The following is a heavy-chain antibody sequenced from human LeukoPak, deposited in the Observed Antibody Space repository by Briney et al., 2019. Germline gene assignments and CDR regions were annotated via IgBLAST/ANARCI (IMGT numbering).Heavy chain of an antibody. CDR2: IYTSGST. V-gene: IGHV4-4*07. D-gene: IGHD2-15*01. Sequence: PSETLSLTCTVSGGSISSYYWSWIRQPAGKGLEWIGRIYTSGSTSYNPSLKSRVTMSVDTSKNQFSLKLSSVTAADTAVYYCAREPLGYCSGGSCYIDPWGQGTLVTVSS. CDR1: GGSISSYY. J-gene: IGHJ5*02. CDR3: AREPLGYCSGGSCYIDP.